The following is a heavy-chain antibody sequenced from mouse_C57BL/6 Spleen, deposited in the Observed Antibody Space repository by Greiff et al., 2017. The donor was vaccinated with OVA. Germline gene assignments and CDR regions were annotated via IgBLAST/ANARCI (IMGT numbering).Heavy chain of an antibody. J-gene: IGHJ4*01. CDR3: ARGGDSHSSMDY. D-gene: IGHD3-3*01. Sequence: VKLQESGAELARPGASVKMSCKASGYTFTSYTMHWVKQRPGQGLEWIGYINPSSGYTKYNQKFKDKATLTADKSSSTAYMQLSSLTSEDSAVYYCARGGDSHSSMDYWGQGTSVTVSS. CDR2: INPSSGYT. V-gene: IGHV1-4*01. CDR1: GYTFTSYT.